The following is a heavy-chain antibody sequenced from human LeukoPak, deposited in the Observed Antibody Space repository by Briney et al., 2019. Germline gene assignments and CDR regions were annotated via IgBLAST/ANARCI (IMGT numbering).Heavy chain of an antibody. CDR2: ISSSGSTI. Sequence: GGSLRLSCAASGFTFSSYEMNWVRQAPGKGLEWVSYISSSGSTIYYADSVKGRFTISRDNAKNSLYLQMNSLRAEDTAVYYCAREGYCGSTSCYDYYYYGMDVWGQGTTVTVSS. CDR3: AREGYCGSTSCYDYYYYGMDV. D-gene: IGHD2-2*01. CDR1: GFTFSSYE. J-gene: IGHJ6*02. V-gene: IGHV3-48*03.